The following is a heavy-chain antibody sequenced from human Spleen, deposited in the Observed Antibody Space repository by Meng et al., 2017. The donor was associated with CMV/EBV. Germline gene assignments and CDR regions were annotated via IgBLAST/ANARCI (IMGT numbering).Heavy chain of an antibody. V-gene: IGHV1-46*01. CDR3: AMAVEMATIFSPFDY. D-gene: IGHD5-24*01. CDR1: GYTFTSYY. Sequence: QVQRVQSGAEVKKPGASVKVSCKASGYTFTSYYMHWVRQAPGQGLEWMGIINPSGGSTSYAQKFQGRVTMTRDTSTSTVYMELSSLRSEDTAVYYCAMAVEMATIFSPFDYWGQGTLVTVSS. J-gene: IGHJ4*02. CDR2: INPSGGST.